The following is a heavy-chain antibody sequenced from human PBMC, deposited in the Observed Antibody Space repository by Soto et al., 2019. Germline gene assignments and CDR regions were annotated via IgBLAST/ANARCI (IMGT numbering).Heavy chain of an antibody. CDR3: ASDSGDATRGGAFDI. D-gene: IGHD4-17*01. J-gene: IGHJ3*02. CDR1: GGSISSGGYS. V-gene: IGHV4-30-2*01. CDR2: IYHSGST. Sequence: QLQLQESGSGLVKPSQTLSLTCAVSGGSISSGGYSWSWIRQPPGKGLEWIGYIYHSGSTYYNPSLKSRVTRSVDRSKNQFSLKLSSVTAADTAVYYCASDSGDATRGGAFDIWGQGTMVTVSS.